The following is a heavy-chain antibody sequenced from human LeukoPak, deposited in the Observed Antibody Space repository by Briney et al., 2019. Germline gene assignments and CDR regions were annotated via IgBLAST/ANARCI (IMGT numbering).Heavy chain of an antibody. CDR2: ISGSGDGT. CDR1: GFTFSSYA. D-gene: IGHD2-15*01. Sequence: GGSLRLSCAASGFTFSSYAMSWVRQAPGKGLEWVSGISGSGDGTYSADSVKGRFTISRDNSKNTLYLQMNSLRVEDTAFYYCAKTRSVVVAAAINYWGRGTLVTVSS. CDR3: AKTRSVVVAAAINY. J-gene: IGHJ4*02. V-gene: IGHV3-23*01.